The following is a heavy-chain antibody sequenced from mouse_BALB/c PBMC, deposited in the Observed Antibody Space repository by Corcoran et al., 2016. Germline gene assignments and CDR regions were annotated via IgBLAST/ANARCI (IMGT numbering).Heavy chain of an antibody. CDR3: AFSYAYAWCAY. V-gene: IGHV14-3*02. J-gene: IGHJ3*01. CDR1: GFNIKDTY. CDR2: IDPANGNT. D-gene: IGHD2-2*01. Sequence: EVQLQQSGAELVKPGASVKLSCTASGFNIKDTYMHWVKQRPEQGLEWIGRIDPANGNTKYDPKFQGKATITADTSSNTAYLQLSSLTSEDTAVYYCAFSYAYAWCAYWGQGTLVTVSA.